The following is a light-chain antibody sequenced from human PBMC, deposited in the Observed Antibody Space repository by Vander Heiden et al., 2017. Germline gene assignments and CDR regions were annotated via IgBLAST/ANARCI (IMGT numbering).Light chain of an antibody. V-gene: IGLV3-27*01. CDR2: KDR. Sequence: SSALPQPSSVSVSPGQTARLTCSGDVLAKKYALWFQQKPDQDLVVVIYKDRERPAGIPERFSGSSSGTTVTLTISGAQVEDEDDYYCYYAADNNAVFGGGTKLTVL. J-gene: IGLJ7*01. CDR1: VLAKKY. CDR3: YYAADNNAV.